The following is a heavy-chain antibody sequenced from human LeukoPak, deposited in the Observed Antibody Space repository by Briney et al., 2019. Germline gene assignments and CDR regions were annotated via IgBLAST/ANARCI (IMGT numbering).Heavy chain of an antibody. CDR3: AREHCSSTSCYTNEGFDY. Sequence: SETLSLTCTVFGGSISSGSYYWSWIRQPAGKGLEWIGRIYTSGSTNYNPSLKSRVTISVDTSKNQFSLKLSSVTAADTAVYYCAREHCSSTSCYTNEGFDYWGQGTLVTVSS. CDR1: GGSISSGSYY. D-gene: IGHD2-2*02. CDR2: IYTSGST. J-gene: IGHJ4*02. V-gene: IGHV4-61*02.